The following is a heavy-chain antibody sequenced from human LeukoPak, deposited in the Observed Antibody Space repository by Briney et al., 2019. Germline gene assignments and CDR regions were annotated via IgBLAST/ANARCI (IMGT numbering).Heavy chain of an antibody. CDR2: VKSKTDGGTT. Sequence: PGGSLRLSCAASGFTFSNAWMSWVRQAPGKGLEWVGRVKSKTDGGTTDYAAPVKGRFTISRDDSKNTLYLQMNSLKTEDTAVYYCTTQYSGYDLSAYWGQGTLVTVSS. CDR3: TTQYSGYDLSAY. D-gene: IGHD5-12*01. V-gene: IGHV3-15*01. CDR1: GFTFSNAW. J-gene: IGHJ4*02.